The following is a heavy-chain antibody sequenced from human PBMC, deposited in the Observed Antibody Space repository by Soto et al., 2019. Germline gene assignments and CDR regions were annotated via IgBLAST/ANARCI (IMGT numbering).Heavy chain of an antibody. V-gene: IGHV3-66*01. Sequence: PGGSLRLSCAASGFTVSSNYMSWVRQAPGKGLEWVSLIYSGGSTYYADSVKGRFTISRDNSRNTLYLQMNSLRAEDTAVYYCARSERDFYYGSGSYYKSYHYGMDVWGQGSTVTVS. CDR2: IYSGGST. CDR1: GFTVSSNY. D-gene: IGHD3-10*01. J-gene: IGHJ6*02. CDR3: ARSERDFYYGSGSYYKSYHYGMDV.